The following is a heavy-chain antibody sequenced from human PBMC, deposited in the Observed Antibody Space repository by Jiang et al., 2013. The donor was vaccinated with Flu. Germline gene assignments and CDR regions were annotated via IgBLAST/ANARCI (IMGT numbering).Heavy chain of an antibody. V-gene: IGHV6-1*01. J-gene: IGHJ4*02. CDR3: ARQPDYYDSSGYSFDY. Sequence: SQTLSLTCAISGDSVSSNSAAWNWIRQSPSRGLEWLGRTYYRFKWYNDYAVSVKSRITINPDTSKNQFSLQLNSVTPEDTAVYYCARQPDYYDSSGYSFDYWGQGTLVTVSS. CDR2: TYYRFKWYN. CDR1: GDSVSSNSAA. D-gene: IGHD3-22*01.